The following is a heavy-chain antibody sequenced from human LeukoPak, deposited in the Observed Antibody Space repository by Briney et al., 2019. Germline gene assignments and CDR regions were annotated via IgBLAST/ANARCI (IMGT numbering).Heavy chain of an antibody. D-gene: IGHD3-22*01. Sequence: GGSLRLSCAASGFTFSSYAMSWVRQAPGKGLEWVSGISGSGTSTYYADSVKGRFTISRDNSKNALYLQMNGLRADETAVYYCAKEVYSDSSGYFDYWGQGTLVTVSS. V-gene: IGHV3-23*01. J-gene: IGHJ4*02. CDR1: GFTFSSYA. CDR2: ISGSGTST. CDR3: AKEVYSDSSGYFDY.